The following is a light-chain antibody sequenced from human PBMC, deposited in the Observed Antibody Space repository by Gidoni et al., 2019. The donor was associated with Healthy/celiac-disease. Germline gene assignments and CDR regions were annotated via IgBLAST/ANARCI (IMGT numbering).Light chain of an antibody. CDR1: QSVNSY. Sequence: EIVLTQSPGTLSLSPGERATLSCRASQSVNSYLAWYQQKPGQAPRLLLSDASNRATGIPARFRGSGSGTDFTLTISSLEPEDFAVYYCQQRSNWLTFGGGTKVEIK. CDR3: QQRSNWLT. V-gene: IGKV3-11*01. J-gene: IGKJ4*01. CDR2: DAS.